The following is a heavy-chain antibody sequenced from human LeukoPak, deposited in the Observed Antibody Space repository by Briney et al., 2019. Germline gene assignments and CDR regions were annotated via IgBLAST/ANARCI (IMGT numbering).Heavy chain of an antibody. V-gene: IGHV3-23*01. Sequence: GSLRLSCAASGFTFIDHAMSWVRQAPAKGLEWVSSINGNGGGSYYIDSVKGRFTVSRDNSENALYLQMNSLRVDDTALYYCARPRGGKPQYYYYGMDVWGQGTTVTVSS. CDR1: GFTFIDHA. CDR3: ARPRGGKPQYYYYGMDV. D-gene: IGHD2-15*01. J-gene: IGHJ6*02. CDR2: INGNGGGS.